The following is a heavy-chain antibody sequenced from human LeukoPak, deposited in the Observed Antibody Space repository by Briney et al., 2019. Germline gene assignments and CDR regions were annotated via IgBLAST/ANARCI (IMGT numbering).Heavy chain of an antibody. J-gene: IGHJ2*01. CDR3: ARYRYYDILTGQLGPPERRYFDL. D-gene: IGHD3-9*01. Sequence: ASVKVSCKVSGYTLTELSMHWVRQAPGKGLEWMGGFDPEDGETIYAQKFQGRVTMTEDTSTDTAYMELSSLRSDDTAVYYCARYRYYDILTGQLGPPERRYFDLWGRGTLVTVSS. V-gene: IGHV1-24*01. CDR2: FDPEDGET. CDR1: GYTLTELS.